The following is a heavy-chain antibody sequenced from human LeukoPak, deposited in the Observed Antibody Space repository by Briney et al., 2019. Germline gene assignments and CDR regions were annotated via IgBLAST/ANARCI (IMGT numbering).Heavy chain of an antibody. Sequence: GGSLRLSCAASGFTFSGYAMSWVRQAPGKGLEWVSAISGSGGSTYYADSVKGRFTISRDNSKNTLYLQMNSLRAEDTAVYYCAKDLPGGDYVSGAFDIWGQGTMVTVSS. V-gene: IGHV3-23*01. CDR2: ISGSGGST. CDR1: GFTFSGYA. D-gene: IGHD4-17*01. J-gene: IGHJ3*02. CDR3: AKDLPGGDYVSGAFDI.